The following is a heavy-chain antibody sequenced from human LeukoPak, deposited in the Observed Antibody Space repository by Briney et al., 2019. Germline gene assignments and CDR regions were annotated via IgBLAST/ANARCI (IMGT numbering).Heavy chain of an antibody. D-gene: IGHD4-17*01. Sequence: SETLSLTCTVSGGSISSSRYSWSWIRQPPGKGLEWIGYVYYSGSTNYNPSLKSRVTISVDTSKNQFSLKLSSVTAADTAVYYCARDGGDYDTGNWFDPWGQGTLVTVSS. V-gene: IGHV4-61*01. CDR2: VYYSGST. CDR1: GGSISSSRYS. CDR3: ARDGGDYDTGNWFDP. J-gene: IGHJ5*02.